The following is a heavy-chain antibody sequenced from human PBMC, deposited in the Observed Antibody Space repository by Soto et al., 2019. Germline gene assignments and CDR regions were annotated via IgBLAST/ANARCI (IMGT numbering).Heavy chain of an antibody. CDR2: ISESGDST. CDR1: GFTFSTYA. D-gene: IGHD3-3*01. V-gene: IGHV3-23*01. CDR3: AKDRVVLPTTKRDYYYGMDV. J-gene: IGHJ6*02. Sequence: EVQLLESGGGLVQPGGSLRLSCEASGFTFSTYAMNWVRQAPGKGLEWVSDISESGDSTYYTDSVKGRFTISRDNSKNTLYLQMNSLRAEDTAVYYCAKDRVVLPTTKRDYYYGMDVCGQGTTVTVSS.